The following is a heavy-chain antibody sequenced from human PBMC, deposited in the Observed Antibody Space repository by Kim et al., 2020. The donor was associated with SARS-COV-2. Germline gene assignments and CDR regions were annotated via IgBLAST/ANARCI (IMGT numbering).Heavy chain of an antibody. V-gene: IGHV3-74*01. CDR3: ARSRYNGQDV. Sequence: GGSLRLSCAVSGFTLSNYWMHWVRQAPGKGLVWVSRINSDGSSTNYADSVKGRFTISRDNAKNTLYLQMNSLRVEDTAVYYCARSRYNGQDVWGQGTPVTVSS. CDR1: GFTLSNYW. J-gene: IGHJ6*02. CDR2: INSDGSST.